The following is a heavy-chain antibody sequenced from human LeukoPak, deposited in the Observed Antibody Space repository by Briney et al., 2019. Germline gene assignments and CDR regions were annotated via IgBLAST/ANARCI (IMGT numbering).Heavy chain of an antibody. CDR3: ARDFYSGYELDY. J-gene: IGHJ4*02. V-gene: IGHV3-30*02. Sequence: GGSLRLSCAASGFTFGNYGIHWVRQAPGKGLEWVAFIRYDGISKYYADSVKGRFTISRDNAKNSLYLQMNSLRAEDTAVYYCARDFYSGYELDYWGQGTLVTVSS. D-gene: IGHD5-12*01. CDR1: GFTFGNYG. CDR2: IRYDGISK.